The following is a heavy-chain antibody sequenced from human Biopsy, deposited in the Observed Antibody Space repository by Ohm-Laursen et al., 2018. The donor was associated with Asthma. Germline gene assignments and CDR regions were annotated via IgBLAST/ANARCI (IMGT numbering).Heavy chain of an antibody. V-gene: IGHV3-30*01. D-gene: IGHD1-1*01. Sequence: SLRLSCTATGFSFSNFAIHWVRQAPGKGLEWVGVISKDASTQDYADSVKGRFTMARDNSKNTLDLQMNSLREEDTAVYYCVRDGTDDTFDIWGQGTVVSVSS. CDR1: GFSFSNFA. CDR2: ISKDASTQ. J-gene: IGHJ3*02. CDR3: VRDGTDDTFDI.